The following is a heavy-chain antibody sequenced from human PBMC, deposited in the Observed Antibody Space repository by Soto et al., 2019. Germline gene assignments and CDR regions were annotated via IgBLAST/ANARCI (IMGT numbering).Heavy chain of an antibody. D-gene: IGHD2-15*01. Sequence: SETLSLTCTVSGGSISSGDYYWSWIRQPPGKGLEWIGYIYYSGSTYYNPSLKSRVTISVDTSKNQFSLKLSSVTAADTAVYYCAREVYCSGGSCYNAHYFDYWGQGTLVTVSS. V-gene: IGHV4-30-4*01. CDR1: GGSISSGDYY. CDR3: AREVYCSGGSCYNAHYFDY. J-gene: IGHJ4*02. CDR2: IYYSGST.